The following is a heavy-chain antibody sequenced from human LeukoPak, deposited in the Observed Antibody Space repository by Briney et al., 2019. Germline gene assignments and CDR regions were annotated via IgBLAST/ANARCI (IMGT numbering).Heavy chain of an antibody. V-gene: IGHV3-48*03. CDR1: GFTFSSYE. CDR3: AKDKDTSYYYYYMDV. CDR2: ISSSGSTI. Sequence: PGGSLRLSCAASGFTFSSYEMNWVRQAPGKGLEWVSYISSSGSTIYYADSVKGRFTISRDNSKNTLYLQMNSLRAEDTAVYYCAKDKDTSYYYYYMDVWGKGTTVTVSS. D-gene: IGHD5-18*01. J-gene: IGHJ6*03.